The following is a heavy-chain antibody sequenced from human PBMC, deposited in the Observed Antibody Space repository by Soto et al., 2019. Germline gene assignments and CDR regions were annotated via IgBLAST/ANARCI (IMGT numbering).Heavy chain of an antibody. V-gene: IGHV3-23*01. CDR2: ISGSVSGGRIDT. Sequence: GGSLRLSCAASGFTFSTYAMSWVRQAPGKGLEWVSAISGSVSGGRIDTHYADSVKGRFTISRDNSIDTLYLQMNSLRTEDAAVYYCARPRGYGGFDGYDIWGQGAMVTVSS. CDR1: GFTFSTYA. D-gene: IGHD4-17*01. CDR3: ARPRGYGGFDGYDI. J-gene: IGHJ3*02.